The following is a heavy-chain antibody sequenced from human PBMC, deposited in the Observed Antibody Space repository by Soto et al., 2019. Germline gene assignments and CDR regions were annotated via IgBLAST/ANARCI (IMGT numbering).Heavy chain of an antibody. Sequence: SETLSLTCTVSGGSITSYYWNWIRKPPGKGLEWIGYIYKSGSTKYNPSLQSRVSISIDTSKSQFSLKLTSVTAADTAVYYCARTPRITVFGVVPRLDPWGQGTLVTVSS. J-gene: IGHJ5*02. CDR3: ARTPRITVFGVVPRLDP. CDR2: IYKSGST. CDR1: GGSITSYY. V-gene: IGHV4-59*12. D-gene: IGHD3-3*01.